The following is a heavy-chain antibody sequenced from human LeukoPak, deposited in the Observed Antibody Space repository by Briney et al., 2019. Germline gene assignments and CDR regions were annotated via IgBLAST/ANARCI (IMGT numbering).Heavy chain of an antibody. CDR1: GFTFSSYA. CDR2: ISGSGGST. J-gene: IGHJ4*02. CDR3: AKAGTYMVRGVIMDY. D-gene: IGHD3-10*01. V-gene: IGHV3-23*01. Sequence: PGGSLRLSCAASGFTFSSYAMSWVRQAPGKGLEWVSAISGSGGSTYYADSVKGRFTISRDNSKNTLYLQMNSLRAEDTAVYYFAKAGTYMVRGVIMDYWGQGTLVTVSS.